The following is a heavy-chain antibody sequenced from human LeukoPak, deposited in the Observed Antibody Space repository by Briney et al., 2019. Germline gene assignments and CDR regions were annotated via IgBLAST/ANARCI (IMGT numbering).Heavy chain of an antibody. J-gene: IGHJ4*02. CDR1: GFTFSSYG. V-gene: IGHV3-33*01. CDR2: IWYDGSNK. Sequence: GGSLRLSCAASGFTFSSYGMHWVRQAPGKGLEWVAVIWYDGSNKYYADSVKGRFTISRDNSKNTLYLQMNSLRAEDTAVYYCARDSGSGNYLRQFDYWGQGTLVTVSS. D-gene: IGHD3-22*01. CDR3: ARDSGSGNYLRQFDY.